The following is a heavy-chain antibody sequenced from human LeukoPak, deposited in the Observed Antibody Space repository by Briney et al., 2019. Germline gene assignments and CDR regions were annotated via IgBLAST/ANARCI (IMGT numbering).Heavy chain of an antibody. CDR3: ATRLLTGSTDY. V-gene: IGHV3-23*01. CDR1: GFTFSTYG. Sequence: PGGSLGLSCAASGFTFSTYGMNWVRQAPGEGLEWVSVISGSSGTTYYADSVKGRFTISRDNSRNTLYLQMNSLRAEDTAVYYCATRLLTGSTDYWGQGTLVTVSS. J-gene: IGHJ4*02. CDR2: ISGSSGTT. D-gene: IGHD3-16*01.